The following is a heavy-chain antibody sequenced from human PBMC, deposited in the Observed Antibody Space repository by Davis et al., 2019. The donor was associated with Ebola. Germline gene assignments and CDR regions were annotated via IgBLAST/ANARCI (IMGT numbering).Heavy chain of an antibody. V-gene: IGHV1-3*01. CDR2: INAGNGNT. Sequence: ASVKVSCKASGYTFTSYAMHWVRQAPGQRLEWMGWINAGNGNTKYSQKFQGRVTITRGTSASTAYMELRSLRSDDTAVYYCARGLWFRELSVDYWGQGTLVTVSS. CDR3: ARGLWFRELSVDY. CDR1: GYTFTSYA. J-gene: IGHJ4*02. D-gene: IGHD3-10*01.